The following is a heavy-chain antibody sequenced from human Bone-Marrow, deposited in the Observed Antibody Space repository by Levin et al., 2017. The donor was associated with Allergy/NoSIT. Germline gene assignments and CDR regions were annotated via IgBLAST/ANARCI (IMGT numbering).Heavy chain of an antibody. CDR3: AKENPLVIAVAGPNWFDP. Sequence: GGSLRLSCAASGFTFSSYAMSWVRQAPGKGLEWVSAISGSGGSTYYADSVKGRFTISRDNSKNTLYLQMNSLRAEDTAVYYCAKENPLVIAVAGPNWFDPWGQGTLVTVSS. D-gene: IGHD6-19*01. J-gene: IGHJ5*02. CDR1: GFTFSSYA. V-gene: IGHV3-23*01. CDR2: ISGSGGST.